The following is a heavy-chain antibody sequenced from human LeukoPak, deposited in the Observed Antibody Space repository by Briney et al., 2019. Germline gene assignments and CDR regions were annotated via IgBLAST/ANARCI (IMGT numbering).Heavy chain of an antibody. CDR2: IYSGGST. V-gene: IGHV3-53*01. CDR3: ARAEYSSNFDY. Sequence: GGSLRLSCAASGFTVSSNYMSWVRQAPGKGLEWVSIIYSGGSTYYADSVKGRFTISRDKSKNTLYLQMNSLRAEDTAVYYCARAEYSSNFDYWGQGTLVTVSS. J-gene: IGHJ4*02. CDR1: GFTVSSNY. D-gene: IGHD6-6*01.